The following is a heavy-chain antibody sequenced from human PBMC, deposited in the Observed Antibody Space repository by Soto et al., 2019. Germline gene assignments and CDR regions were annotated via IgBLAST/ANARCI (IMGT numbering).Heavy chain of an antibody. CDR3: AKDVTALLTFFDS. D-gene: IGHD5-18*01. Sequence: EVQLLESGGSLVQPGGSLRLSCAASGFTFSSNAMNWVRQAPWKGLEWVSSISASGGTTYYADSVKGRFTISRDNSKNSLYVQMISLRAEDTAVYYCAKDVTALLTFFDSWGQGILVTVSS. J-gene: IGHJ4*02. CDR1: GFTFSSNA. V-gene: IGHV3-23*01. CDR2: ISASGGTT.